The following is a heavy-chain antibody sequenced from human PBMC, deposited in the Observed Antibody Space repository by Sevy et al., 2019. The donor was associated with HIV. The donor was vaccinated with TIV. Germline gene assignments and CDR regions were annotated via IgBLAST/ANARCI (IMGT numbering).Heavy chain of an antibody. J-gene: IGHJ4*02. CDR3: ARGPVGYCTNGVCYPAGFDY. Sequence: ASVKVSCKASGGTFSSYAISWVRQAPGQGLEWMGGIIPIFGTANYAQKFQGRVTITADESTSTAYMELSSLRSEDTAGYYCARGPVGYCTNGVCYPAGFDYWGQGTLVTVSS. CDR1: GGTFSSYA. CDR2: IIPIFGTA. D-gene: IGHD2-8*01. V-gene: IGHV1-69*13.